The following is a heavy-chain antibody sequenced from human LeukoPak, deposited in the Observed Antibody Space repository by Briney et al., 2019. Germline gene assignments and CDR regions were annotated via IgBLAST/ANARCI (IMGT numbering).Heavy chain of an antibody. D-gene: IGHD2-21*01. Sequence: PSETLSLTCAVSGYSISSGYYWGWIRQPPGKGLEWSGSIYHSGSTYYNPSLKSRVTISVDTSKNQFSLKLSSVTAADTAVYYCARRHRTYFDYWGQGTLVTVSS. CDR3: ARRHRTYFDY. CDR1: GYSISSGYY. CDR2: IYHSGST. J-gene: IGHJ4*02. V-gene: IGHV4-38-2*01.